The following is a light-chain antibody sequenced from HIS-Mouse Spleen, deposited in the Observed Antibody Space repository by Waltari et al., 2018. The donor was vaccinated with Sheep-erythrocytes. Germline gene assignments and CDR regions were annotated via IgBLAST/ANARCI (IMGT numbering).Light chain of an antibody. CDR1: SSDVGVYNY. J-gene: IGLJ1*01. V-gene: IGLV2-11*01. CDR2: DVS. Sequence: QSALTQPRSVSGSPGQSVTISCTGTSSDVGVYNYVSWYQQHPGKAPKLMIYDVSKRPSGVPDRFSGAKSGNTASLTICGLQAEDESDYYCCSYAGSYNHVFATGTKVTVL. CDR3: CSYAGSYNHV.